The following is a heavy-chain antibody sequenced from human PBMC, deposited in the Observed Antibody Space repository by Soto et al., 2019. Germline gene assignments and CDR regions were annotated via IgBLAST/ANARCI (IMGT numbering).Heavy chain of an antibody. V-gene: IGHV4-30-4*01. CDR1: GDSISSGNKY. J-gene: IGHJ6*02. Sequence: SETLSLTCTVSGDSISSGNKYWSWIRQPPGKGLEWIGYVFSSGTTYYNPSLKGRVSISLDASENQYSLKFASVTDADSAVYYCARVPSPFDYYYAMDVWGQGTTVTVSS. CDR2: VFSSGTT. D-gene: IGHD3-16*01. CDR3: ARVPSPFDYYYAMDV.